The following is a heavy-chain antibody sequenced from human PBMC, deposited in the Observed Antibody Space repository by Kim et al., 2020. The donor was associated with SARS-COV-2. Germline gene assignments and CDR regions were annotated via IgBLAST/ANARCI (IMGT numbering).Heavy chain of an antibody. CDR3: AKGGGYGSGSYYSDY. D-gene: IGHD3-10*01. Sequence: GGSLRLSCAASGFTFSSYGMNWVRQAPGKGLEWVSAISGSGGSTYYADSVKGRFTISRDNSKNMLYLQMNSLRAEDTAVYYCAKGGGYGSGSYYSDYWGQGTLVTVSS. CDR1: GFTFSSYG. CDR2: ISGSGGST. J-gene: IGHJ4*02. V-gene: IGHV3-23*01.